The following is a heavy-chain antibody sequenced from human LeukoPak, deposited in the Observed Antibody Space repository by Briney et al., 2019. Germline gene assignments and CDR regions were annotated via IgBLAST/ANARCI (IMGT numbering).Heavy chain of an antibody. CDR1: GFTFSDYY. CDR2: ISSSGSTI. D-gene: IGHD6-13*01. CDR3: AKLGNYYYYYMDV. Sequence: PGGSLRLSCAASGFTFSDYYMSWIRQAPGKGLEWVSYISSSGSTIYYADSVKGRFTISRDNAKNLLYLQMNSLRAEDTAVYYCAKLGNYYYYYMDVWGKGTTVTISS. V-gene: IGHV3-11*01. J-gene: IGHJ6*03.